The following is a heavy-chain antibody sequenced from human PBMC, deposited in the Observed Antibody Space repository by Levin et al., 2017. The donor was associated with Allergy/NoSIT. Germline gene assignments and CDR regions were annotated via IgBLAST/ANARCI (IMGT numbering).Heavy chain of an antibody. CDR3: ARDRLFGITGTTVAKGGMDV. CDR2: IYYSGST. V-gene: IGHV4-59*01. CDR1: GGSISSYY. D-gene: IGHD1-7*01. Sequence: SQTLSLTCTVSGGSISSYYWSWIRQPPGKGLEWIGYIYYSGSTNYNPSLKSRVTISVDTSKNQFSLKLSSVTAADTAVYYCARDRLFGITGTTVAKGGMDVWGQGTTVTVSS. J-gene: IGHJ6*02.